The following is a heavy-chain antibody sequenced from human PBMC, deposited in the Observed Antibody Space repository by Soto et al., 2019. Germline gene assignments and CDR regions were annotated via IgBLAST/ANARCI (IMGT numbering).Heavy chain of an antibody. V-gene: IGHV3-21*01. CDR2: ISSSSSYI. D-gene: IGHD3-22*01. CDR1: GFTFSSYS. Sequence: EVQLVESGGGLVKPGGSLRLSCAASGFTFSSYSMNWVRQAPGKGLEWVSSISSSSSYIYYADSVKGRFTISRDNAKNSLFLQMNSLRAEDPAVYYCARGSLSDYYDSSGPTPPDAFDIWGQGTMVTVSS. CDR3: ARGSLSDYYDSSGPTPPDAFDI. J-gene: IGHJ3*02.